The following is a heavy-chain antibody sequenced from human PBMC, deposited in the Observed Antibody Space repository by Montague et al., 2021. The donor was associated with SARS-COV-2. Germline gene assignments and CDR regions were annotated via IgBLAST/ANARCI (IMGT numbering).Heavy chain of an antibody. J-gene: IGHJ4*02. D-gene: IGHD6-13*01. V-gene: IGHV3-9*01. CDR3: AKDVLSVPAAGGVFDS. CDR1: GFSFGDYA. CDR2: ISRDSDKI. Sequence: SLRLSCAASGFSFGDYAMHWVRLAPGQGLEWVSGISRDSDKIGYXDSVKGRFIVSRDNAKNSLYLQMNSVRIDDTALYFCAKDVLSVPAAGGVFDSWGQGTLVAASS.